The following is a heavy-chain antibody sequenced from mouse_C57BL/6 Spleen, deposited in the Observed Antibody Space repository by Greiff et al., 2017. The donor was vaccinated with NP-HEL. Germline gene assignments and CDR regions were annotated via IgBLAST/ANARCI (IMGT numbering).Heavy chain of an antibody. J-gene: IGHJ4*01. CDR1: GYTFTSYW. D-gene: IGHD2-4*01. CDR2: IDPSDSYT. CDR3: ARPEYDYGAMDY. Sequence: VQLQQPGAELVMPGASVKLSCKASGYTFTSYWMHWVKQRPGQGLEWIGEIDPSDSYTNYNQKFKGKSTLTVDKSSSTAYMQLSSLTSEDSAVYYCARPEYDYGAMDYWGQGTSVTVSS. V-gene: IGHV1-69*01.